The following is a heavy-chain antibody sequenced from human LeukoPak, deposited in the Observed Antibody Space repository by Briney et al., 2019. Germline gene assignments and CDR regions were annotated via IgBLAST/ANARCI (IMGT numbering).Heavy chain of an antibody. CDR1: GFTFSNYG. J-gene: IGHJ1*01. V-gene: IGHV3-23*01. D-gene: IGHD1-26*01. CDR3: AKESRGSSPEF. CDR2: ITGSGDDA. Sequence: GGSLRLSCAASGFTFSNYGMSWLRQAPGKGLEWVSAITGSGDDAYYADSVHGRFTMSRDNSKSTMYLQMSSLRVEDTAVYYCAKESRGSSPEFWGQGTLVTVSS.